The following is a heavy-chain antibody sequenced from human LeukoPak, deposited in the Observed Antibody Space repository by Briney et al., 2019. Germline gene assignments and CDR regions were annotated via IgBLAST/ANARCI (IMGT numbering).Heavy chain of an antibody. Sequence: ASVKVSCKASGYTFTSYGISWVRQAPGQGLEWMGWISAYNGNTNYAQKLQGRVTMTTDTSTSTAYMELRSLRSDDTAVYYCARLVAAAGTDYYYYGMDVWGQGTTVTVSS. CDR2: ISAYNGNT. V-gene: IGHV1-18*01. CDR3: ARLVAAAGTDYYYYGMDV. CDR1: GYTFTSYG. J-gene: IGHJ6*02. D-gene: IGHD6-13*01.